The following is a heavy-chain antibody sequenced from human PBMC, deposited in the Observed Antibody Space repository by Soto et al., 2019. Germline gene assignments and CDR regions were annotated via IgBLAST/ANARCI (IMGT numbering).Heavy chain of an antibody. J-gene: IGHJ4*02. CDR1: GFTFSNAW. CDR3: TTVNPYNSDSRGHRY. V-gene: IGHV3-15*01. D-gene: IGHD3-22*01. CDR2: IKKRADGGTA. Sequence: EVQLVESGGGLVQPGGSLRLSCAASGFTFSNAWMNWVRQAPGKGLEWIGRIKKRADGGTADHATPVKGRFTISRDDSKNTLYLQMNSLKTEDTAVYYCTTVNPYNSDSRGHRYWGQGALVTVSS.